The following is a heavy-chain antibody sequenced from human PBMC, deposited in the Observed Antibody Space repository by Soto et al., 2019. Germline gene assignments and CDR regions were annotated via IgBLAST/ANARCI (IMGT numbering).Heavy chain of an antibody. CDR1: GFTFRIYA. CDR3: ARQIYDSDTGPNFQYYFDS. V-gene: IGHV3-23*01. Sequence: GGSLRLSCAASGFTFRIYAMSWVRQVPGKGLEWVSTISDSADSAYYADSVKGRFTISRDNSKDTLYLQMNSLRASDTAMYYCARQIYDSDTGPNFQYYFDSWGQGTPVTVSS. CDR2: ISDSADSA. D-gene: IGHD3-22*01. J-gene: IGHJ4*02.